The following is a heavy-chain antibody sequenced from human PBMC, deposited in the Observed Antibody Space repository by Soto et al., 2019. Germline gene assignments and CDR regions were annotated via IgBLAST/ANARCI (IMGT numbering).Heavy chain of an antibody. Sequence: GGSLGLSCVVSEATFSDYWMTWVRQAPGKGLEWVANMNQDGSEKNYLDSVKGRFTISRDNAKNSLYLQMNSLRAEDTAVYYCAKRNIAAQAHYFDYWGQGTLVPVSS. CDR1: EATFSDYW. CDR2: MNQDGSEK. V-gene: IGHV3-7*01. CDR3: AKRNIAAQAHYFDY. J-gene: IGHJ4*02. D-gene: IGHD1-1*01.